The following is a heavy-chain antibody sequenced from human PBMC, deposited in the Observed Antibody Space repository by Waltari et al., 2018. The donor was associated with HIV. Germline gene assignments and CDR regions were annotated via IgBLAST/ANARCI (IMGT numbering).Heavy chain of an antibody. CDR1: GFTFSSYW. CDR3: ARLGYVWGSYRSPRAFDI. CDR2: INSDGSST. Sequence: EVQLVESGGGLVQPGGSLRLSCAASGFTFSSYWMHWVRQAPGKGLVWVSRINSDGSSTSYADSVKGRFTISRDNAKNTLYLQMNSLGAEDTAVYYCARLGYVWGSYRSPRAFDIWGQGTMVTVSS. V-gene: IGHV3-74*01. D-gene: IGHD3-16*02. J-gene: IGHJ3*02.